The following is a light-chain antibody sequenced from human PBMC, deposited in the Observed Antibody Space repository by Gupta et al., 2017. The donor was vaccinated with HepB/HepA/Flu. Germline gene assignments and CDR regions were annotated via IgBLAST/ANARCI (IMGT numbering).Light chain of an antibody. Sequence: VLTHPPCASGTTGLRVTISCFGSSSNIGSNTVNGYQHHPGTAPKLLIYSNNQRPSGVPDRFSGSKSGTTASLAISGLQSEDEDDYYCAAWDDSLNGVVFGGGTKLTVL. J-gene: IGLJ2*01. V-gene: IGLV1-44*01. CDR1: SSNIGSNT. CDR2: SNN. CDR3: AAWDDSLNGVV.